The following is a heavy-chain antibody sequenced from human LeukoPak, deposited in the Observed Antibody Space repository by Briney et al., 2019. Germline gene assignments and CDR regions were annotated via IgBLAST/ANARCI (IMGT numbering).Heavy chain of an antibody. D-gene: IGHD3-22*01. CDR2: IYYSGST. Sequence: SETLSLTCTVSGVSISSGGYYWSWIRQHPGKGLEWIGYIYYSGSTYYNPSLKSRVTISVDTSKHQFSLKLSSVTAADTAVYYCARMEVYDNSGYPFDYWGQGTLVTVSS. J-gene: IGHJ4*02. V-gene: IGHV4-31*03. CDR3: ARMEVYDNSGYPFDY. CDR1: GVSISSGGYY.